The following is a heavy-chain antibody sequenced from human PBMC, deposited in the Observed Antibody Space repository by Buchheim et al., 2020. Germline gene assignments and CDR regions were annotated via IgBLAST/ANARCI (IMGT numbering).Heavy chain of an antibody. Sequence: EVQLVESGGGLVKPGGSLRLSCVVSGFTFSNYNMNWVRQAPGKGLEWVSSISSYSTYIHYAASVKGRFTISRDNAKNSLYLQMNSLRAEDTAIYSCASSMVDTAMITPHSWGQGIL. V-gene: IGHV3-21*01. J-gene: IGHJ5*02. CDR3: ASSMVDTAMITPHS. CDR2: ISSYSTYI. D-gene: IGHD5-18*01. CDR1: GFTFSNYN.